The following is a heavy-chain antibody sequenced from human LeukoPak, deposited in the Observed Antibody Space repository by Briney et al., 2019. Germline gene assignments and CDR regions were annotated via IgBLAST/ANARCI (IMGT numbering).Heavy chain of an antibody. V-gene: IGHV3-11*01. D-gene: IGHD3-10*01. J-gene: IGHJ4*02. CDR3: AREITMADY. CDR1: GFTFSDYY. Sequence: GGSLRLSCAASGFTFSDYYMSWIRQAPGKGLEWVSYMKGRFTISRDNAKNSLYLQMNSLRAEDTAVYYCAREITMADYWGQGTLVTVSS.